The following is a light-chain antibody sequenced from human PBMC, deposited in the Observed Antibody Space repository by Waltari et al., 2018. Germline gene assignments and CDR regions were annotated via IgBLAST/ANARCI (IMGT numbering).Light chain of an antibody. Sequence: SHELTQPPSVSVSPGQTATITCSGETLSKKYVYCYQHNPGQAPVLVIDKDTGRPSGIPDRFSGSSSGTSVTLTISGVQAEDEADYYCQLADSTVTYVFGPGTKVIVL. V-gene: IGLV3-25*03. J-gene: IGLJ1*01. CDR2: KDT. CDR1: TLSKKY. CDR3: QLADSTVTYV.